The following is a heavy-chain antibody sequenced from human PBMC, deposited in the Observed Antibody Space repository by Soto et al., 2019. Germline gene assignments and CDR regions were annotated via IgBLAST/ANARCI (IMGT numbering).Heavy chain of an antibody. V-gene: IGHV1-69*12. D-gene: IGHD5-18*01. CDR1: GGTFSTYA. CDR3: ATGIQLWLRRINNGYSG. CDR2: IIPMFGTA. Sequence: QVQLVQSGAEVKKPESSVKVSCKAPGGTFSTYAISWVRQAPGQGIEWMGGIIPMFGTANYAQRFQDRVTITADESTNTVYMALSSLRSEDTPVYFCATGIQLWLRRINNGYSGWGQGTLVTVSS. J-gene: IGHJ4*02.